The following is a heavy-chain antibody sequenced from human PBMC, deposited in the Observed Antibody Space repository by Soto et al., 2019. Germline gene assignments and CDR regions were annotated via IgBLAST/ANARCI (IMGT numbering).Heavy chain of an antibody. CDR2: ISYDGSNK. J-gene: IGHJ4*02. V-gene: IGHV3-30*18. D-gene: IGHD3-10*01. CDR3: AKDYYASGNYYTPGNY. Sequence: PGGSLRLSCVASGFTFSTYGMHWVRQAPGKGLEWVAIISYDGSNKYADSVKGRFTISRDISKNTLFLQMNSLRAEDTAVYYCAKDYYASGNYYTPGNYWGQGTLVTVSS. CDR1: GFTFSTYG.